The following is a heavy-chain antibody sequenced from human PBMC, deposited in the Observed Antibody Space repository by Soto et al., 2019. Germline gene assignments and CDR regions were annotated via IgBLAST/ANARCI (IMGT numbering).Heavy chain of an antibody. CDR3: AREGRMGTFDY. CDR2: FYYSGST. D-gene: IGHD1-1*01. CDR1: GGCVSGGSYF. Sequence: SETLSLTCTVSGGCVSGGSYFWSWVRQPPGKGLEWIGYFYYSGSTKYNPSLKSRVTILEDTPKNQFSLKLNSVTAADTAVYYCAREGRMGTFDYWGQGALVTVSS. J-gene: IGHJ4*02. V-gene: IGHV4-61*01.